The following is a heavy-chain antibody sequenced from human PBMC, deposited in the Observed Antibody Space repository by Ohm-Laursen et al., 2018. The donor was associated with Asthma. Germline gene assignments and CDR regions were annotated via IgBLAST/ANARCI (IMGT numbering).Heavy chain of an antibody. J-gene: IGHJ4*02. V-gene: IGHV4-31*03. CDR3: ARVYCSSTSCYVDY. CDR1: GDSLTNGGLY. Sequence: TLSLTCTISGDSLTNGGLYWSWIRQHPGKGLEWLGYIFFRVNTDYNPSLKSRLTISADTSKNQFYLKLSSVTAADTAVYYCARVYCSSTSCYVDYWGQGTLVTVSS. D-gene: IGHD2-2*01. CDR2: IFFRVNT.